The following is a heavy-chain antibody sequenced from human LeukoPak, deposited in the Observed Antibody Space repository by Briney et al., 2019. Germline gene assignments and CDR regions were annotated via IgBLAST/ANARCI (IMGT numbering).Heavy chain of an antibody. CDR2: IYYSGST. J-gene: IGHJ1*01. V-gene: IGHV4-59*01. Sequence: SETLFLTCTVSGGSISSYYWSWIRQPPRKGLEWIGYIYYSGSTNYNPSLKSRVTISVDTSKNQFSLKLSSVTAADTAVYYCARDGSSGWYGAFQHWGQGTLVTVSS. CDR1: GGSISSYY. D-gene: IGHD6-19*01. CDR3: ARDGSSGWYGAFQH.